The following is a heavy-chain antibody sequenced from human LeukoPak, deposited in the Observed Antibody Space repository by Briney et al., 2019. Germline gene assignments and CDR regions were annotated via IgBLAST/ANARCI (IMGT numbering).Heavy chain of an antibody. Sequence: SETLSLTCTVSGGSISSSSYYWGWIRQPPGKGLEWIGSIYYSGSTYYNPSLKSRVTISVDTSKNQFSLKLSSVTAADTAVYYCARGGHSSNYYYYYMDVWGKGTTVTVSS. CDR3: ARGGHSSNYYYYYMDV. J-gene: IGHJ6*03. CDR2: IYYSGST. V-gene: IGHV4-39*07. D-gene: IGHD6-19*01. CDR1: GGSISSSSYY.